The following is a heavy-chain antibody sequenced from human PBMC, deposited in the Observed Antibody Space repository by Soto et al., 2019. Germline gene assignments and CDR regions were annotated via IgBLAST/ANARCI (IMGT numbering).Heavy chain of an antibody. CDR3: AKDSESGVYFGGAGFDY. CDR2: ISYDGSNK. D-gene: IGHD3-10*01. V-gene: IGHV3-30*18. J-gene: IGHJ4*02. Sequence: VGSLRLSCAASGFTFSSYGMHWVRQAPGKGLEWVAVISYDGSNKYYADSVKGRFTISRDNSKNTLYLQMNSLRAEDTAVYYCAKDSESGVYFGGAGFDYWGQGTLVTVSS. CDR1: GFTFSSYG.